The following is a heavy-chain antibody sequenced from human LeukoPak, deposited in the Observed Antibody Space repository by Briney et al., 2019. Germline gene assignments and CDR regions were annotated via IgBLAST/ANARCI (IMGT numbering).Heavy chain of an antibody. Sequence: GGSVRLSCAASGSTFSSYAMHCVSQAPGKGREGVAVISYDGRNQYYAESVKGRFTISRDKPKNTLYLQMNSLRAEDTAVYYCARDSISSGSHAFDIWGQGTMVTVSS. CDR2: ISYDGRNQ. D-gene: IGHD3-22*01. CDR1: GSTFSSYA. V-gene: IGHV3-30*04. J-gene: IGHJ3*02. CDR3: ARDSISSGSHAFDI.